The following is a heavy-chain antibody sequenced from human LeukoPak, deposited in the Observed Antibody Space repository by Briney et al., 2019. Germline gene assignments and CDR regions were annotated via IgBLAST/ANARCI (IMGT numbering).Heavy chain of an antibody. J-gene: IGHJ4*02. Sequence: ASVKVSCKASGYTFTGHYMHWVRQAPGQGLEWMGWINPDNGGTNYAQKFQGRVTMTRDTSISTAYMELSRLRSDDTAVYYCARSRSGSYSAWGQGSLVTVSS. CDR1: GYTFTGHY. CDR2: INPDNGGT. V-gene: IGHV1-2*02. CDR3: ARSRSGSYSA. D-gene: IGHD1-26*01.